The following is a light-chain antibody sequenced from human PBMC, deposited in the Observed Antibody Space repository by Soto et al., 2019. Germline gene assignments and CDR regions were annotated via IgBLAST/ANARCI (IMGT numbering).Light chain of an antibody. V-gene: IGLV1-40*01. CDR3: QSYDSSLSGPVV. CDR2: GNS. CDR1: SSNIGAGYD. J-gene: IGLJ2*01. Sequence: QSVLTQPPSVSGAPGQRVTISCTGSSSNIGAGYDVHWYQQLPGTAPKLLIYGNSNRPSGVPDRFSGSKSGTSASLAITGLQAEDEADYYFQSYDSSLSGPVVFGGGTQPTVL.